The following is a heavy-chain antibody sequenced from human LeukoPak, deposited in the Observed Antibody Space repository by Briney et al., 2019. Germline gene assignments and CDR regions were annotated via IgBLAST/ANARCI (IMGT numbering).Heavy chain of an antibody. CDR3: AKAAQVAGRPNLGGHFDY. J-gene: IGHJ4*02. V-gene: IGHV3-23*01. Sequence: GGPLRLSCAASEFTFSSYAMSWVRQAPGKGLEWVSAISGSGGRTYYAESVKGRFTISRDNNGNSLYLQMNSLRAEDTAVYYCAKAAQVAGRPNLGGHFDYWGQGTLVTVSS. D-gene: IGHD6-6*01. CDR2: ISGSGGRT. CDR1: EFTFSSYA.